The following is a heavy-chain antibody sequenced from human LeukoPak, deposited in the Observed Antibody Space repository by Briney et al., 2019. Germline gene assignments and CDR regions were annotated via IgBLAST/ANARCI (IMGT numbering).Heavy chain of an antibody. V-gene: IGHV1-69*05. CDR2: IIPIFGTA. Sequence: ASVKVSCKASGGTFSSYAISWVRQAPGQGLEWMGGIIPIFGTANYAQKFQGRVTITTDESTSTASMELSSLRSEDTAVYYCARRRLGAAAGTGRFDPWGQGTLVTVSS. CDR1: GGTFSSYA. CDR3: ARRRLGAAAGTGRFDP. J-gene: IGHJ5*02. D-gene: IGHD6-13*01.